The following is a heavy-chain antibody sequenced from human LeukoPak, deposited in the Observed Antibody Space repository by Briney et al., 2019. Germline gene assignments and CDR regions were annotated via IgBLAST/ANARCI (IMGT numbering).Heavy chain of an antibody. V-gene: IGHV3-23*01. Sequence: PGGSLRLSCAASGFSFSSYVMSWVRQAPGKGLEWVSAISGSGGSTHYADSVKGRFTISRDNAKNTLYLQMNSLRAEDTAVYYCARDPYPGIAAAGGNLFDYWGQGTLVTVSS. CDR2: ISGSGGST. CDR1: GFSFSSYV. J-gene: IGHJ4*02. D-gene: IGHD6-13*01. CDR3: ARDPYPGIAAAGGNLFDY.